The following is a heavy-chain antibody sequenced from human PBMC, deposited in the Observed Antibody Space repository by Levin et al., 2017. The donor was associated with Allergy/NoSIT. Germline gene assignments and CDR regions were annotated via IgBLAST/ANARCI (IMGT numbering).Heavy chain of an antibody. J-gene: IGHJ6*02. V-gene: IGHV3-30-3*01. CDR1: GFAFSGHA. Sequence: LSGGSLRLSCAASGFAFSGHAMHWVRQGPGKGLEWVAVISNDASNKYYADSVKGRFTISRDNSKNTLYLQMNSLRVEDTAVYFCMRDRDSGRPYYYGMDVWGQGTAVTVSS. CDR3: MRDRDSGRPYYYGMDV. D-gene: IGHD1-26*01. CDR2: ISNDASNK.